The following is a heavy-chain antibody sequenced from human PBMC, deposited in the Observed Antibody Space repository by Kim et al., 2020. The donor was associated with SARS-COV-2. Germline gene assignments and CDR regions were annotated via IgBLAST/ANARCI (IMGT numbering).Heavy chain of an antibody. CDR1: GFTFSSYW. J-gene: IGHJ6*02. V-gene: IGHV3-7*03. Sequence: GGSPRLSCAASGFTFSSYWMSWVRQAPGKGLEWVSSIKQNGSDKYYVDSVKGRFTISRDNAKNSLYLQMNSLRAEDTAVYYCARDGIAVAGNYYYYGMDVWGQGTTVTVSS. CDR3: ARDGIAVAGNYYYYGMDV. D-gene: IGHD6-19*01. CDR2: IKQNGSDK.